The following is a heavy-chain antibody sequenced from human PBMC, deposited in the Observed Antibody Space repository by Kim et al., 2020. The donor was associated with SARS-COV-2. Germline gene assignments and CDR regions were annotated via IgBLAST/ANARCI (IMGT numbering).Heavy chain of an antibody. CDR2: ISGSGGST. CDR1: GFTFSSYA. Sequence: GGSLRLSCAASGFTFSSYAMSWVRQAPGKGLEWVSAISGSGGSTYYADSVKGRFTISRDNSKNTLYLQMNSLRAEDTAVYYCANWDIVVVPAPLYYYGMDVWGQGTTVTVSS. V-gene: IGHV3-23*01. CDR3: ANWDIVVVPAPLYYYGMDV. J-gene: IGHJ6*02. D-gene: IGHD2-2*01.